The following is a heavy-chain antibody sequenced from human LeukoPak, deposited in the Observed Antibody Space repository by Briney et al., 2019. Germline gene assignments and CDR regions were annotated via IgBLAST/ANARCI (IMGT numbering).Heavy chain of an antibody. V-gene: IGHV4-38-2*02. D-gene: IGHD3-22*01. J-gene: IGHJ3*02. CDR1: GYSISSGYY. CDR3: ARAAGYDSSGHAFDI. CDR2: IYHSGST. Sequence: SETLSLTCTVSGYSISSGYYWGWIRQPPGKGLEWIGSIYHSGSTYYNPSLKSRVTISVDTSKNQFSLKLSSVTAADTAVYYCARAAGYDSSGHAFDIWGQGTMVTVSS.